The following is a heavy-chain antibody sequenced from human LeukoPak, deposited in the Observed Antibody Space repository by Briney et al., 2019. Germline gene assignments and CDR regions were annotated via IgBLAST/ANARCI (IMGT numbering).Heavy chain of an antibody. CDR1: GFIASSNY. J-gene: IGHJ4*02. D-gene: IGHD2-15*01. CDR2: IYSGGST. CDR3: ATGGRSGVAFES. Sequence: PGGSLRLSYTASGFIASSNYMSWVRQAPGKGLEWVSLIYSGGSTYYADSVMGRSTISRDKSNNTLYLQMNSLRAEDTAVYYCATGGRSGVAFESWGQGTLVTVSS. V-gene: IGHV3-53*01.